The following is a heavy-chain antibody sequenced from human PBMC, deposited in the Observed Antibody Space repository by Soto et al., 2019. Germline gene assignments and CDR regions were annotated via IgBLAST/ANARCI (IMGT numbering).Heavy chain of an antibody. Sequence: ASVKVSCMASGYTFTGYYMHWVRQAPGQGLEWMGWINPNSGGTNYAQKIQGWVTMTRDTSISTAYMELSRLRSDDTAVYYCARGYYYDSSGAPIDYWGQGTLVTVSS. CDR2: INPNSGGT. V-gene: IGHV1-2*04. CDR3: ARGYYYDSSGAPIDY. CDR1: GYTFTGYY. J-gene: IGHJ4*02. D-gene: IGHD3-22*01.